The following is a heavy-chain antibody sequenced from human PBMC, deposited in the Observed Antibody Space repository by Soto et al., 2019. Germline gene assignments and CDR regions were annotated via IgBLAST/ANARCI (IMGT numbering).Heavy chain of an antibody. J-gene: IGHJ3*02. CDR1: GFIFSDHY. D-gene: IGHD1-1*01. Sequence: EVQLVESGGGLVQPGGSLRLSCAASGFIFSDHYMDWVRQAPGKGLEWVGRTRNKFNIYTTEYAASVKGRFTISRDDSKNSLFLQMNRLKTEDTAVYYCAQTAYFDAFDIWGQGTMVTVSS. CDR2: TRNKFNIYTT. CDR3: AQTAYFDAFDI. V-gene: IGHV3-72*01.